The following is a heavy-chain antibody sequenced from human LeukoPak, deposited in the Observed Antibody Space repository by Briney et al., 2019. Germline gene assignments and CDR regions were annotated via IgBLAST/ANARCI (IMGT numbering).Heavy chain of an antibody. CDR3: ARERGDIVVVPAAGLYNWFDP. CDR1: GGTFSSYA. CDR2: IIPIFGTA. J-gene: IGHJ5*02. V-gene: IGHV1-69*01. D-gene: IGHD2-2*01. Sequence: GAPVKVSCKASGGTFSSYAISWVRQAPGQGLEWMGGIIPIFGTANYAQKFQGRVTITADESTSTAYMELSSLRSEDTAVYYCARERGDIVVVPAAGLYNWFDPWGQGTLVTVSS.